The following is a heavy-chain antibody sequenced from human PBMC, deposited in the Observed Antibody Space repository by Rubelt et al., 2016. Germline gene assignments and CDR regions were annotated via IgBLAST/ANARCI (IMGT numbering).Heavy chain of an antibody. V-gene: IGHV1-69*09. Sequence: QVQLVQSGSELKKPGASVKVSCKASGYTFTTYPMNWVRQAPGQGLEWMGWIIPILGIANYAQKFQGRVTITADKSTSTAYMELSSLRPEDTAVYECARGIDAGVDYWGQGTVLTVSS. D-gene: IGHD2-15*01. CDR2: IIPILGIA. CDR1: GYTFTTYP. CDR3: ARGIDAGVDY. J-gene: IGHJ4*02.